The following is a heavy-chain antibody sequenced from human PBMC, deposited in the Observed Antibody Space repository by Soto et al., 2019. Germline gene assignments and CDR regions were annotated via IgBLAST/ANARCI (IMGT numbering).Heavy chain of an antibody. J-gene: IGHJ4*02. CDR3: GGNWYNY. Sequence: GGSLGLSCAASGFTFSSSAMSWVRQAPGKGLEWVSLISVPGGSANYADSVKGRFTVSIDNSKNTLFLQMNSLRADDTAVYFCGGNWYNYWGQGTRVPXPS. CDR1: GFTFSSSA. D-gene: IGHD6-13*01. CDR2: ISVPGGSA. V-gene: IGHV3-23*01.